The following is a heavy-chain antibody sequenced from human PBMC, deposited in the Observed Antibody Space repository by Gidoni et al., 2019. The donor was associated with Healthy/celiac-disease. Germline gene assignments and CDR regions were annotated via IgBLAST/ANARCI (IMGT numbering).Heavy chain of an antibody. CDR2: ISSSGSTI. D-gene: IGHD6-6*01. J-gene: IGHJ4*02. Sequence: EVQLVESGGGLVQPGGSLRLSCAASGFTFSSYEMNWVRQAPGKGLEWVSYISSSGSTIYYADSVKGRFTISRDNAKNSLYLQMNSLRAEDTAVYYCASLPVDSSSADYWGQGTLVTVSS. CDR1: GFTFSSYE. CDR3: ASLPVDSSSADY. V-gene: IGHV3-48*03.